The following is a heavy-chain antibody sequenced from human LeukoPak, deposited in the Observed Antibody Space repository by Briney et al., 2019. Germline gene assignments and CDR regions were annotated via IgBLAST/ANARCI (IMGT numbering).Heavy chain of an antibody. J-gene: IGHJ4*02. CDR1: GFTFSSYA. Sequence: PGGSLRLSCAASGFTFSSYAMRWVRQAPGKGLVWVSAISGSGGSTYYADSVKGRFTISRDNSKNTLYLQMNSLRAEDTAVYYCAKLTITMVRGVKNYWGQGTLVTVSS. CDR2: ISGSGGST. D-gene: IGHD3-10*01. V-gene: IGHV3-23*01. CDR3: AKLTITMVRGVKNY.